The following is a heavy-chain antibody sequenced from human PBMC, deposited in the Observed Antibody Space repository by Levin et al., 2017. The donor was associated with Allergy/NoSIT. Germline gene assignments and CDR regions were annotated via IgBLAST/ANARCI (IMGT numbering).Heavy chain of an antibody. J-gene: IGHJ4*02. D-gene: IGHD5-24*01. V-gene: IGHV4-34*01. CDR3: ARGKGRDGYNYYRQTPKTFDY. CDR1: GGSFSGYY. Sequence: SETLSLTCAVYGGSFSGYYWSWIRQPPGKGLEWIGEINHSGSTNYNPSLKSRVTISVDTSKNQFSLKLSSVTAADTAVYYCARGKGRDGYNYYRQTPKTFDYWGQGTLVTVSS. CDR2: INHSGST.